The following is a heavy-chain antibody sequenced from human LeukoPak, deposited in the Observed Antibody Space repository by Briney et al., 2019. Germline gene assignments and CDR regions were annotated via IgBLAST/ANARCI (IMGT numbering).Heavy chain of an antibody. CDR1: GFTFSSYS. CDR3: AKDRGRAEYTSSWYIFDAFDI. D-gene: IGHD6-13*01. CDR2: ISSSSSYI. Sequence: GGSLRLSCAASGFTFSSYSMNWVRQAPGKGLEWVSSISSSSSYIYYADSVKGRFTISRDNAKNSLYLQMNNLRAEDTAVYYCAKDRGRAEYTSSWYIFDAFDIWGQGTKVTVSS. V-gene: IGHV3-21*04. J-gene: IGHJ3*02.